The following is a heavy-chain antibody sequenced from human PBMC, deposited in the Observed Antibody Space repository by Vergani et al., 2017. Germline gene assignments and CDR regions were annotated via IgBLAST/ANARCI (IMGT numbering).Heavy chain of an antibody. CDR1: GYTLTGYY. D-gene: IGHD2/OR15-2a*01. V-gene: IGHV1-2*05. J-gene: IGHJ4*02. Sequence: QVQLVQSGAEVKKPGASVKVSCKASGYTLTGYYMHWVRQAPGQGLEWMGRINPNSGGTNYAQKFQGRVTMPRDTSISTAYMELSRLSSDDTVVYYCARIGGYYFFLDVWGQGTLVTVSS. CDR2: INPNSGGT. CDR3: ARIGGYYFFLDV.